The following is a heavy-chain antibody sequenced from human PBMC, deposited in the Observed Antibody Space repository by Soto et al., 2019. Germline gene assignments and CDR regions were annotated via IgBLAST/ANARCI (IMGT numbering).Heavy chain of an antibody. J-gene: IGHJ5*02. D-gene: IGHD2-15*01. CDR2: ISSSSSTI. CDR1: GFTFSIYS. Sequence: PGGSLRLSCAASGFTFSIYSMNWFRQAPGKGLEWVSYISSSSSTIYYADSVKGRFTISRDNAKNSLYLQMNSLRAEDTAVYYCARGRRYCSGGSCWAHWFDPWGQGTLVTV. V-gene: IGHV3-48*01. CDR3: ARGRRYCSGGSCWAHWFDP.